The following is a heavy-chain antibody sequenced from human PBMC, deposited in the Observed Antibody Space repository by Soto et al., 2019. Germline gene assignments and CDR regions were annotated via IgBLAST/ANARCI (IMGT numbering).Heavy chain of an antibody. CDR2: ISSDGNNN. CDR1: GFIISNYG. D-gene: IGHD3-10*01. Sequence: PGGSLRLSCAASGFIISNYGMHWARQAPGKGLECVAAISSDGNNNYYADSVKGRFTISRDNSENTLYLQMNSLKADDTAVYYCARGDTIIRGLWGNSWFDPWGQGTLVTVSS. V-gene: IGHV3-30*03. J-gene: IGHJ5*02. CDR3: ARGDTIIRGLWGNSWFDP.